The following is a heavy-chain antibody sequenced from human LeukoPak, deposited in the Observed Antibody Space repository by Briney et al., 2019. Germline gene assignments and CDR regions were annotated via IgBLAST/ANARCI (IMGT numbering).Heavy chain of an antibody. CDR2: INPNSGGT. CDR3: ARGLGWYXYWFDP. Sequence: ASVKVSCKASGYTFTGYYMHWVRQAPGQGLEWMGRINPNSGGTNYAQKFQGRVTMTRDTSISTAYMELSRLRSDDTAVYYCARGLGWYXYWFDPWGQGTLVTVSS. D-gene: IGHD6-19*01. J-gene: IGHJ5*02. CDR1: GYTFTGYY. V-gene: IGHV1-2*06.